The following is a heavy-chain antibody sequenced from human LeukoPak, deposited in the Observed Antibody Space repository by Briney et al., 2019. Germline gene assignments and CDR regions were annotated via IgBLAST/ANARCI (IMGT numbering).Heavy chain of an antibody. V-gene: IGHV3-30*02. CDR2: IRYDGSNK. J-gene: IGHJ4*02. D-gene: IGHD4-17*01. CDR1: GFTFSSYG. Sequence: GGSLRLSCAASGFTFSSYGMHWVRQAPGKGLEWVAFIRYDGSNKYYADSVKGRFTISRDNSKNTLHLQMHSLGAEDTAVYYCAKGRDDYGDYNLDYWGQGTLVTVSS. CDR3: AKGRDDYGDYNLDY.